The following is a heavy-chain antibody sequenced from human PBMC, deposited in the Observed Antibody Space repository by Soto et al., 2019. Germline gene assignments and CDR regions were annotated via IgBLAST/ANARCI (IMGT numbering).Heavy chain of an antibody. Sequence: GESLKISCKGSGYSFTSYWIGWVRQMPGKGLEWMGIIYPGDSDTRYSPSFQGQVTISADKSISTAYLQWSSLKASDTAMYYCARQTWDYDSSGYAFDIWGQGTLVTVSS. J-gene: IGHJ4*02. D-gene: IGHD3-22*01. CDR2: IYPGDSDT. CDR1: GYSFTSYW. V-gene: IGHV5-51*01. CDR3: ARQTWDYDSSGYAFDI.